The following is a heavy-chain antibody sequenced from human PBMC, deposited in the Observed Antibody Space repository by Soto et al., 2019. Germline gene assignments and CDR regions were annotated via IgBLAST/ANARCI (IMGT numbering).Heavy chain of an antibody. J-gene: IGHJ5*02. CDR2: IFPIFSTP. Sequence: QVQLVQSGAEVKKPGSSVKVSCKTSGGTFGSYAISWVRQAPGQGLEWMGGIFPIFSTPNYAQKFQGRVTRTADESTSTAYMELSSLRSEETAVYYCARPIQYYFDTSAQSAWCDPWGQGTLVTVSS. D-gene: IGHD3-22*01. CDR1: GGTFGSYA. CDR3: ARPIQYYFDTSAQSAWCDP. V-gene: IGHV1-69*12.